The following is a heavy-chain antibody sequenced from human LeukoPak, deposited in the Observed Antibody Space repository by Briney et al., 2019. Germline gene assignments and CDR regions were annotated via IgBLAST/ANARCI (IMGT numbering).Heavy chain of an antibody. CDR1: GFTFSSYA. D-gene: IGHD7-27*01. CDR3: TKTGGPWD. CDR2: IRNSGGTT. J-gene: IGHJ4*02. V-gene: IGHV3-23*01. Sequence: GGSLRLSCVASGFTFSSYAMSWVRQAPGKGLEWVSMIRNSGGTTDYADSVKGRFTISRDTSRNTVYLQMNSLRAEDTAVYYCTKTGGPWDWGQGTLVTVSS.